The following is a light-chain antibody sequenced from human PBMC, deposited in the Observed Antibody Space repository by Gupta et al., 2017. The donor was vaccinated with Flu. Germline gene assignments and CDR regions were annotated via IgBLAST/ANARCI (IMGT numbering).Light chain of an antibody. CDR1: QSVRRY. CDR3: QRRHNRRT. J-gene: IGKJ1*01. V-gene: IGKV3-11*01. Sequence: EIVLTQSPATLSLSPGERATRSCRASQSVRRYFAWYQHKPGQAPRLLIYDASKRATGIPDRFSGSGSGTDFTLTSSSREAEDVALYYWQRRHNRRTFGQGTKVEFK. CDR2: DAS.